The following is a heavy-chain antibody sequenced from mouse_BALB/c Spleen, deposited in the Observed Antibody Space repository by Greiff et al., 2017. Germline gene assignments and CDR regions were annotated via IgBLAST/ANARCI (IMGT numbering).Heavy chain of an antibody. CDR2: IYPGDGDT. Sequence: VQLQQSGPELVKPGASVKISCKASGYAFSSSWMNWVKQRPGQGLEWIGRIYPGDGDTNYNGKFKGKATLTADKSSSTAYMQLSSLTSVDSAVYFCASQGPLSSYGTLAYWGQGTLVTVSA. CDR1: GYAFSSSW. D-gene: IGHD2-1*01. J-gene: IGHJ3*01. CDR3: ASQGPLSSYGTLAY. V-gene: IGHV1-82*01.